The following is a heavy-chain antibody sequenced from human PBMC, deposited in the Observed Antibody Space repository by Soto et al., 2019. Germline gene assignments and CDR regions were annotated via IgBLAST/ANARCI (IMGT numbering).Heavy chain of an antibody. Sequence: EVQLLESGGGLVQPGGSLRLSCAASGFTFSSYAMSWVRQAPGKGLEWVSAISGSGGSTYYADSVKGRFTISRDNSKNTRYLQMNSLRAEDTAVHYCAKDHGPYYDSSGHFDYWGQGTLVTVSS. J-gene: IGHJ4*02. V-gene: IGHV3-23*01. CDR3: AKDHGPYYDSSGHFDY. D-gene: IGHD3-22*01. CDR1: GFTFSSYA. CDR2: ISGSGGST.